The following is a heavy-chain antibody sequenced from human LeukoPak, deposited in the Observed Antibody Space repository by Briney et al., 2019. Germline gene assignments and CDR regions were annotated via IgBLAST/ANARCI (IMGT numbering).Heavy chain of an antibody. D-gene: IGHD3-16*01. V-gene: IGHV4-39*01. CDR2: IYYSGST. CDR3: ARSDVYGLVGI. Sequence: SETLSLTCTVSGGSISSSSYYWGWIRQPPGKGLEWIGSIYYSGSTYYNPSLRSRVTISVDTSKNQFSLKLSSVTAADTAVYYCARSDVYGLVGIWGQGTMVTVSS. CDR1: GGSISSSSYY. J-gene: IGHJ3*02.